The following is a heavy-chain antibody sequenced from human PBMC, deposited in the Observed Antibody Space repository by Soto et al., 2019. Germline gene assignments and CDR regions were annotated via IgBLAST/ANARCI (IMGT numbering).Heavy chain of an antibody. CDR1: GFSLSNYW. Sequence: EVQLVESGGGLVQPGVSQTLSCAASGFSLSNYWMRWVRQAPGKGLEWVANIKQDGTEKNYVDSVRGRFTISRDNAKNSLDLQMNSLTAEDTAVYYCASVAIWGQGTLVTVSS. J-gene: IGHJ4*02. D-gene: IGHD5-12*01. CDR3: ASVAI. V-gene: IGHV3-7*01. CDR2: IKQDGTEK.